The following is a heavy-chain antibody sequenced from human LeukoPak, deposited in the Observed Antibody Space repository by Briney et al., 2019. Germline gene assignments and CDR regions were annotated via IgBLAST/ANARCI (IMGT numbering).Heavy chain of an antibody. CDR3: ARDLNWNPLDY. D-gene: IGHD1-1*01. V-gene: IGHV3-48*03. J-gene: IGHJ4*02. Sequence: RGSLRLSCAASGFTLSSYEMNWVRQAPGKGLEWVSYISSSGNTIYYADSVKGRFTISRDNAKNSLYLQMNSLRAEDTAVYYCARDLNWNPLDYWGQGTLVTVSS. CDR1: GFTLSSYE. CDR2: ISSSGNTI.